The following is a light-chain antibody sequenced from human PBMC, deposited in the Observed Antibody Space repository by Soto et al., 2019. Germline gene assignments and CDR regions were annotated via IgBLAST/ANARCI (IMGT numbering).Light chain of an antibody. CDR3: ATWDDSLNGWV. V-gene: IGLV1-44*01. CDR1: SSNIGSNT. J-gene: IGLJ3*02. Sequence: QSVLTQPPSASGTPGQRVTISCSGSSSNIGSNTVSWYQQLPGTAPKLLIYTNNQRPSGVPDRFSGSKSGTSASLAISGLQSEDEADYYCATWDDSLNGWVFGGGTQLT. CDR2: TNN.